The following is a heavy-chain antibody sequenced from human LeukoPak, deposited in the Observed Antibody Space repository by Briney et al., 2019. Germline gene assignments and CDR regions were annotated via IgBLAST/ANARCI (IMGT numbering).Heavy chain of an antibody. CDR1: GGSIISYY. CDR2: IYYSGST. J-gene: IGHJ3*02. D-gene: IGHD6-13*01. CDR3: AKFLGAAASDAFDI. V-gene: IGHV4-59*08. Sequence: SETLSLPCTVSGGSIISYYWSWIRQPPGKGLEWIGYIYYSGSTNYNPSLKSRVTISVDTSKNQFSLKLSSVTAADTAVYYCAKFLGAAASDAFDIWGQGTMVTVSS.